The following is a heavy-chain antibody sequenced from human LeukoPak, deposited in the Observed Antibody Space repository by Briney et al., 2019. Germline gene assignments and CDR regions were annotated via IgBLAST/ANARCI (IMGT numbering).Heavy chain of an antibody. Sequence: PSETLSLTCTVSGGSVSSGSYYWRWIRQPPGRGLEWIGYIYYSGSANYNPSLKSRVTISVDTSKNQFSLKMSSVTAADTAVYYCASLEDTAMDHYFDYWGQGTLVTVSS. CDR3: ASLEDTAMDHYFDY. J-gene: IGHJ4*02. D-gene: IGHD5-18*01. CDR2: IYYSGSA. CDR1: GGSVSSGSYY. V-gene: IGHV4-61*01.